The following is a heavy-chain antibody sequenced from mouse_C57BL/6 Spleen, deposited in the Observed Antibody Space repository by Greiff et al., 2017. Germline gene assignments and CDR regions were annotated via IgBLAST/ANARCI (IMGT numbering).Heavy chain of an antibody. J-gene: IGHJ3*01. D-gene: IGHD2-5*01. CDR1: GYTFTSYW. CDR3: AVGYYSNYLFAY. V-gene: IGHV1-64*01. CDR2: IHPNSGST. Sequence: QVQLQQPGAELVKPGASVKLSCKASGYTFTSYWMHWVKQRPGQGLEWIGMIHPNSGSTKYNEKFKSKATLTVDKSSSTAYMQLSSLTSEDSAVYYCAVGYYSNYLFAYWGQGTLVTVSA.